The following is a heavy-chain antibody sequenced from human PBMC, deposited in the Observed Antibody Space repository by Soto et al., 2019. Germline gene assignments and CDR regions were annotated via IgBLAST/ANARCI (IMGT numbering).Heavy chain of an antibody. D-gene: IGHD3-22*01. J-gene: IGHJ5*02. CDR2: ISGSGGRT. CDR3: AKDRVYDSYGYYTNLFDL. V-gene: IGHV3-23*01. CDR1: GFTFSSYA. Sequence: GGSLRLSCAASGFTFSSYAISWVRQAPGKGLEWVSAISGSGGRTYYADSVKGRITISRYNCKATLELQMNSLRAEDTAVYYCAKDRVYDSYGYYTNLFDLWGQGNLVTVS.